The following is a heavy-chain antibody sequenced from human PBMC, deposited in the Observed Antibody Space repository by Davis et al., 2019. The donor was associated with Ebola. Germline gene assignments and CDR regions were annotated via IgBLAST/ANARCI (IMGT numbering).Heavy chain of an antibody. D-gene: IGHD3-22*01. J-gene: IGHJ4*02. CDR1: GYTFTSYA. CDR2: INTNTGNP. V-gene: IGHV7-4-1*02. CDR3: AREQYYYDSSGYSLRVYYFDY. Sequence: AASVKVSCKASGYTFTSYAMNWVRQAPGQGLEWMGWINTNTGNPTYAQGFTGRFVFSLDTSVSTAYLQISSLKAEDTAVYYCAREQYYYDSSGYSLRVYYFDYWGQGTLVTVSS.